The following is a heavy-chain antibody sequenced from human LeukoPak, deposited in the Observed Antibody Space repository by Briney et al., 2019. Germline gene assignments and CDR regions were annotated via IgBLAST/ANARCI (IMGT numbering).Heavy chain of an antibody. CDR3: ARAHYDFGSGYYSYDAFDI. J-gene: IGHJ3*02. CDR2: MNPKSGNT. V-gene: IGHV1-8*03. Sequence: ASVTVSCKASGYTFTSYDINWVRQATGQGLEWMGLMNPKSGNTGYAQKFQGRVTITRNTSISKDYMELSSLRSEDTAVYYCARAHYDFGSGYYSYDAFDIWGQGTMVTVSS. CDR1: GYTFTSYD. D-gene: IGHD3-3*01.